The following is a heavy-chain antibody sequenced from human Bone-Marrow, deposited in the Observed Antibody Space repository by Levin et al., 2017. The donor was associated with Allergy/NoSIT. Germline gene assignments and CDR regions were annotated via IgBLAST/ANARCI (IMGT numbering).Heavy chain of an antibody. Sequence: GGSLRLSCAASGFTFSSYGMHWVRQAPGKGLEWVAVISYDGSNKYYADSVKGRFTISRDNSKNTLYLQMNSLRAEDTAVYYCAKDGALQMEIGMDVWGQGTTVTVSS. D-gene: IGHD5-24*01. J-gene: IGHJ6*02. V-gene: IGHV3-30*18. CDR3: AKDGALQMEIGMDV. CDR2: ISYDGSNK. CDR1: GFTFSSYG.